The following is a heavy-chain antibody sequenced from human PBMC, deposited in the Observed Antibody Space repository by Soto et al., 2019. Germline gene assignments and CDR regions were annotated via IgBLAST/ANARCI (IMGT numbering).Heavy chain of an antibody. CDR2: ISYDGNRK. CDR3: ARKGYGGRWSLDY. CDR1: GFTFSSYG. J-gene: IGHJ4*02. D-gene: IGHD2-15*01. V-gene: IGHV3-30*03. Sequence: QLQLVESGGGVVQPGRSLRLSCAASGFTFSSYGMHWAHQAPGEGLEWVAVISYDGNRKYYADSVKGRFTISRDFSKNTVDLHMNSLRVEDTAVYFCARKGYGGRWSLDYWGQGILVTVSS.